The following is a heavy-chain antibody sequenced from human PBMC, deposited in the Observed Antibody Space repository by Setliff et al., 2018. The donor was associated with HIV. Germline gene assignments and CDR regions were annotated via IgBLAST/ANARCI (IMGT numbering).Heavy chain of an antibody. CDR2: IYPGDSNT. CDR3: ARRYYGSRGGYFDL. V-gene: IGHV5-51*01. CDR1: GYNFISYY. Sequence: PGESLKISCKASGYNFISYYIGWVRQMPGKGLEWMGIIYPGDSNTRYSPSFQGQVTISADKSISTAYLQWSSLKASDTAMYYCARRYYGSRGGYFDLWGRGTLVTVSS. J-gene: IGHJ2*01. D-gene: IGHD3-10*01.